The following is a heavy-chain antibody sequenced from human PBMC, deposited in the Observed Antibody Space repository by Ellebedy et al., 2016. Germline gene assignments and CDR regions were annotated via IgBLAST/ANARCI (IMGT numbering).Heavy chain of an antibody. J-gene: IGHJ5*02. V-gene: IGHV4-38-2*02. CDR3: ARGTDWFDP. Sequence: SETLSLXXSVSGFSISGGYYWAWIRQSPGRGLEWINIIYQTESTYYNPSLKSRLTVSVDMSKNRFSLHLRSVTAADSAVYYCARGTDWFDPWGTGILVTVSS. CDR1: GFSISGGYY. CDR2: IYQTEST.